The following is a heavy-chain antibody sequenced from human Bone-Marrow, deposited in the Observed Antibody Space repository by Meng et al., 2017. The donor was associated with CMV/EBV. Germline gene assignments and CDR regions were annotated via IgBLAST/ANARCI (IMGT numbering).Heavy chain of an antibody. V-gene: IGHV3-30*02. D-gene: IGHD3-3*01. CDR3: ARDSYRVTIFGAAAFFDL. Sequence: GESLKISCAASGFTFSSYGMHWVRQAPGKGLEWVAFIRYDGSNKYYADSVKGRFTISRDNAKNTLYLQMNSLRAEDTAVYYCARDSYRVTIFGAAAFFDLWGRGTRVTVSS. CDR2: IRYDGSNK. CDR1: GFTFSSYG. J-gene: IGHJ2*01.